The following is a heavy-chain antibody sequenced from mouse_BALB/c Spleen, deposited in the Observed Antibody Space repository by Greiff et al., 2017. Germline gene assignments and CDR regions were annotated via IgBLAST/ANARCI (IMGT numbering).Heavy chain of an antibody. CDR3: ANLLDGYFDV. D-gene: IGHD2-1*01. CDR2: IYPGDGST. V-gene: IGHV1S56*01. CDR1: GYTFTSYY. J-gene: IGHJ1*01. Sequence: VQLQQSGPELVKPGASVKMSCKASGYTFTSYYIHWVKQRPGQGLEWIGWIYPGDGSTKYNEKFKGKTTLTADKSSSTAYMLLSSLTSEDSAIYFCANLLDGYFDVWGAGATVTVSS.